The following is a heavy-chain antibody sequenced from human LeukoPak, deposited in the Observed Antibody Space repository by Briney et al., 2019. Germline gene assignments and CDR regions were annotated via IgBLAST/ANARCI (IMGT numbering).Heavy chain of an antibody. V-gene: IGHV3-21*01. Sequence: GGSLRLSCAASGFTFTSYSMNWVRQAPGKGLEWVSSISSSGSYIYYADSVKGRFTISRDNAKNSLYLQMNSLRAEETSVHCCATVCDYGSSSLDYCGQGTLVTVSS. CDR3: ATVCDYGSSSLDY. CDR2: ISSSGSYI. D-gene: IGHD6-6*01. J-gene: IGHJ4*02. CDR1: GFTFTSYS.